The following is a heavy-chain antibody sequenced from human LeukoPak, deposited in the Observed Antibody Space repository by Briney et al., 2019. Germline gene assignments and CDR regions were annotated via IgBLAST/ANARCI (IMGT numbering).Heavy chain of an antibody. Sequence: GGSLRLSCAASAFTFSSYAMSWVRQAPGKGLEWVSAVSGSGGSTYYADSVKGRFTISRDNSKDTLYLQRNSLRAEDTAVYYCAKTLRESSGREYFDLWGRGTLVTVSS. D-gene: IGHD6-19*01. CDR1: AFTFSSYA. J-gene: IGHJ2*01. CDR2: VSGSGGST. V-gene: IGHV3-23*01. CDR3: AKTLRESSGREYFDL.